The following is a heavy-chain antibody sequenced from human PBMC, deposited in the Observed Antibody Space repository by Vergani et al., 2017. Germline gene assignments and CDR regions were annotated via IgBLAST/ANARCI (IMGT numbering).Heavy chain of an antibody. V-gene: IGHV4-31*03. Sequence: QVQLQESGPGLVKPSQTLSLTCTVSGGSISSGGYYWSWIRQHPGKGLEWIGYIYYSGSTYYNPSLKSRITISVDTSKNQFSLKLSSVTAADTAVYYCARGIVVVIAFDIWGQGTMVTVSS. D-gene: IGHD2-21*01. J-gene: IGHJ3*02. CDR2: IYYSGST. CDR3: ARGIVVVIAFDI. CDR1: GGSISSGGYY.